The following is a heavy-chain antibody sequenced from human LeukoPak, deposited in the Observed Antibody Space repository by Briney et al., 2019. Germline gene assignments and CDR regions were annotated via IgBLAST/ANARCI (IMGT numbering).Heavy chain of an antibody. CDR3: ARGPQGSSWYWFDP. CDR2: IMHDGSEK. D-gene: IGHD6-13*01. J-gene: IGHJ5*02. V-gene: IGHV3-7*01. CDR1: GFTFSGYW. Sequence: GGYLRFSCAASGFTFSGYWMSWVRQAPGKGLEWVANIMHDGSEKYYVGSVMGRFTISRDNAKNSLYLQMNSLRAADTAVYYCARGPQGSSWYWFDPWGQGTLVTVSS.